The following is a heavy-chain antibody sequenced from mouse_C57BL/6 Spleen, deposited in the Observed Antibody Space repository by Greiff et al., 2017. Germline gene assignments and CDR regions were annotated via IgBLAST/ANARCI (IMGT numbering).Heavy chain of an antibody. D-gene: IGHD1-1*01. CDR3: ARVITRVVATGGYARDY. Sequence: VQLQQPGAELVKPGASVKLSCKASGYTFTSYWMHWVKQRPGQGLEWIGMIHPNSGSTNYNEKFKSKATLTVDKSSSTAYMQLSSLKPEDSAVYYGARVITRVVATGGYARDYWGQGTSVTVSS. CDR2: IHPNSGST. V-gene: IGHV1-64*01. J-gene: IGHJ4*01. CDR1: GYTFTSYW.